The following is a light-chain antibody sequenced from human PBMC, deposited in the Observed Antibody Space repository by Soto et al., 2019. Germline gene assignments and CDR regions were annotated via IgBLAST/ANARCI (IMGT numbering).Light chain of an antibody. V-gene: IGKV3-15*01. CDR3: QHHDNWPPT. J-gene: IGKJ1*01. CDR2: GTS. CDR1: QSVSRN. Sequence: EIVMTQFPSTLSVSPGDRATLSCRASQSVSRNLAWYQQKAGKAPMLLIYGTSNRATGIPARFSGSGSGTEYTLTINSLQSEDFAVYYCQHHDNWPPTFGQGTKVEIK.